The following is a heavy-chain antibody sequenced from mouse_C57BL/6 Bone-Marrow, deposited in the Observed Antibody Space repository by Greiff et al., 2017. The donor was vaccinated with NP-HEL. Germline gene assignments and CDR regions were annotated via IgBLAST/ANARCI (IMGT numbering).Heavy chain of an antibody. CDR2: IDPSDSYT. V-gene: IGHV1-50*01. Sequence: QVQLQQPGAELLKPGASVKLSCKASGYTFTSYWMQWVKQRPGQGLEWIGEIDPSDSYTNYNQKFKGKATLTVDTSSSTAYMQLSSLTSEDSAVYYCARWGGMDYWGQGTSVTVSS. CDR1: GYTFTSYW. J-gene: IGHJ4*01. D-gene: IGHD1-1*02. CDR3: ARWGGMDY.